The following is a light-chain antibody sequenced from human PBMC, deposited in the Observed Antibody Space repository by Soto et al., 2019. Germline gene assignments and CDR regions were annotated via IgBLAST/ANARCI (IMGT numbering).Light chain of an antibody. V-gene: IGKV1-39*01. Sequence: DIPMTQSPSSLSASVGDRVTITCRASQTISSSLNWYQQKPGKAPDLLIHAASNLQSGVPSRFSGSGSGSDFTLTISSRHPEDFATYYCQQSYSSPQMYTFGQGTRLEIK. CDR2: AAS. CDR1: QTISSS. J-gene: IGKJ2*01. CDR3: QQSYSSPQMYT.